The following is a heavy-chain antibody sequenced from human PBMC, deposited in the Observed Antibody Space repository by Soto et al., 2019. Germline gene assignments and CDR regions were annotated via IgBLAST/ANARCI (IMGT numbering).Heavy chain of an antibody. J-gene: IGHJ5*02. CDR2: ISGSGGST. Sequence: GGSLRLSCAASGFTFSTYAMTWVRQAPGKGLEWVSAISGSGGSTYYADSVKGRFTISRDNSKNTLYLQMNSLRAEDTAVYYCANWEAMVRRMENNWFDTWGQGTLVTVSS. CDR1: GFTFSTYA. D-gene: IGHD3-10*01. V-gene: IGHV3-23*01. CDR3: ANWEAMVRRMENNWFDT.